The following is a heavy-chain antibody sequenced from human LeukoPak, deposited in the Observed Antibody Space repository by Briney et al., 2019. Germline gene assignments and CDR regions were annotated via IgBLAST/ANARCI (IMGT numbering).Heavy chain of an antibody. CDR3: ARDGSGDD. D-gene: IGHD2-2*03. Sequence: GGSRRSSCAASGFTISDTYVIWFGEVPGKGLEWVSIIYSAGTTSDADFVKGRFTITRDSSKNTVYLHMNSLRTEDTAVYYCARDGSGDDWGQGTLVTVSS. V-gene: IGHV3-53*01. J-gene: IGHJ4*02. CDR1: GFTISDTY. CDR2: IYSAGTT.